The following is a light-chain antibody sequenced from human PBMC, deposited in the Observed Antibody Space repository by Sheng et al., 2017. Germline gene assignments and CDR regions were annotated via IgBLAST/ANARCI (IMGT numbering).Light chain of an antibody. CDR2: DVS. CDR3: SSYTSSSTVV. CDR1: SSDVGVIT. V-gene: IGLV2-14*01. J-gene: IGLJ2*01. Sequence: QSALTQPASVSGSPGQSITISCTGTSSDVGVITMSPVPTAPRQAPKLMIYDVSKRPSGVSNRFSGSKSGNTASLTISGLQAEDEADYYCSSYTSSSTVVFGGGTKLTVL.